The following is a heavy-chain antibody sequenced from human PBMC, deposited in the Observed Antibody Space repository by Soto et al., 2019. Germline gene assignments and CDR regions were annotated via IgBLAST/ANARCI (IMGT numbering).Heavy chain of an antibody. J-gene: IGHJ3*02. Sequence: ASVKVSCKASGYTFTSYGISWVRQAPGQGLEWMGWISAYSGNTDYAQKLQGRVTMTTDTSTSTAYMELRSLRSDDTAVYYCASSMITFGGVIAYAFDIWGQGTMVTVSS. CDR1: GYTFTSYG. CDR2: ISAYSGNT. CDR3: ASSMITFGGVIAYAFDI. D-gene: IGHD3-16*02. V-gene: IGHV1-18*01.